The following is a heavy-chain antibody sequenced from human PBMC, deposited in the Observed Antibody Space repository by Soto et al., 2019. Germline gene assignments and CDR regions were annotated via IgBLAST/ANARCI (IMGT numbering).Heavy chain of an antibody. D-gene: IGHD2-15*01. J-gene: IGHJ6*02. Sequence: ASVKVSCKASGYTFTGYYMHWVRQAPGQGIEWMGWINPNSGGTNYAQEFQGWVTMTRDTSISTAYMELSRLRSDDTAVYYCARDLNRTPPRENVPGKYAGYYYCGMDVWGQGTTVTVSS. CDR3: ARDLNRTPPRENVPGKYAGYYYCGMDV. V-gene: IGHV1-2*04. CDR2: INPNSGGT. CDR1: GYTFTGYY.